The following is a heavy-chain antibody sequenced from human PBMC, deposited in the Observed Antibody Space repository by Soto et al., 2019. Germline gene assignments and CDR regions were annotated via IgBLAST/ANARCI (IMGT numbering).Heavy chain of an antibody. V-gene: IGHV1-2*02. CDR3: ARDSQVVGADLDL. CDR2: INANSGGT. J-gene: IGHJ4*02. D-gene: IGHD2-15*01. CDR1: GYTFSGYY. Sequence: VASVKVSCKASGYTFSGYYMHWVRQAPGQGLEWMGWINANSGGTKYAQKFQGRVTMTRDTSISTAYMELRRLTSDDTAVYYCARDSQVVGADLDLWGQGALVTVSS.